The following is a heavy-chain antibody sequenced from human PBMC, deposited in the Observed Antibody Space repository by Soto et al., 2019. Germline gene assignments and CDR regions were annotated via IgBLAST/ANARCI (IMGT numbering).Heavy chain of an antibody. V-gene: IGHV1-69*02. CDR2: IIPILGIA. D-gene: IGHD6-13*01. J-gene: IGHJ4*02. Sequence: QVQLVQSGAEVKKPGSSVKVSCKASGGTFSSYTISWVRQAPGQGLEWMGRIIPILGIANYAQKFQGRVTITADKSTSTAHMELSSLRSEDTAVYYCARVGDSSSWYYFDYWGQGTLVTVSS. CDR1: GGTFSSYT. CDR3: ARVGDSSSWYYFDY.